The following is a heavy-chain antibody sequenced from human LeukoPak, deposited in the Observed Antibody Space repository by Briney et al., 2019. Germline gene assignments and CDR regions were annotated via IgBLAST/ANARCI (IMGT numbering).Heavy chain of an antibody. D-gene: IGHD2-15*01. V-gene: IGHV4-59*01. J-gene: IGHJ4*02. CDR3: ARSYVGYCSGGSCYSEPDYVDS. CDR2: IYYSGST. Sequence: SETLSLTCTVSGGSISSYYWSWIRQPPGKGLEWIGNIYYSGSTNYNPSLKSRVTISVDTSKNQFSLKLSSVTAADTAVYYCARSYVGYCSGGSCYSEPDYVDSWGQGILVTVSA. CDR1: GGSISSYY.